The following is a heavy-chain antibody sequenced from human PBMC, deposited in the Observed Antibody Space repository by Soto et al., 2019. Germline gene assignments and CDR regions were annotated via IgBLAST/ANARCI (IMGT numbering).Heavy chain of an antibody. J-gene: IGHJ4*02. Sequence: SVQVSCQPSGGTFISYAIRLMRQAPVQGLEWMGGIIPIFGTANYAQKFQGRVTITADESTSTAYMELSSLRSEDTAVYYCARGGLTAMAQYYFDYWGQGTLVTVSS. CDR1: GGTFISYA. V-gene: IGHV1-69*13. CDR2: IIPIFGTA. D-gene: IGHD5-18*01. CDR3: ARGGLTAMAQYYFDY.